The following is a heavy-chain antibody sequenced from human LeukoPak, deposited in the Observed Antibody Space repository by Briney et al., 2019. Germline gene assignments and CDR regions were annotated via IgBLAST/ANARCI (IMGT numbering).Heavy chain of an antibody. V-gene: IGHV1-8*01. J-gene: IGHJ4*02. CDR2: MNPNSGNT. Sequence: ASVTVSCKASGYTFTSYDINWVRQATGRGLEWMGWMNPNSGNTGYAQKFQGRVTMTRNTSISTAYMELSSLRSEDTAVYYCARAAPRSSSIETYYFDYWGQGTLVTVSS. CDR3: ARAAPRSSSIETYYFDY. CDR1: GYTFTSYD. D-gene: IGHD6-13*01.